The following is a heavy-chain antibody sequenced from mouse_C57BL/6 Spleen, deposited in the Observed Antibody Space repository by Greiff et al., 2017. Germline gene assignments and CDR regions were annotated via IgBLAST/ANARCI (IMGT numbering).Heavy chain of an antibody. D-gene: IGHD1-1*01. CDR1: GYSITSGYY. V-gene: IGHV3-6*01. Sequence: VQLLQSGPGLVKPSQSLSLTCSVTGYSITSGYYWNWIRQFPGNKLEWMGYISYDGSNNYNPSLKKRISITRDTSKNQFCLKLNSLTTKDTATYFCARIVATDYTMDYWGQGTSVTVSS. CDR2: ISYDGSN. J-gene: IGHJ4*01. CDR3: ARIVATDYTMDY.